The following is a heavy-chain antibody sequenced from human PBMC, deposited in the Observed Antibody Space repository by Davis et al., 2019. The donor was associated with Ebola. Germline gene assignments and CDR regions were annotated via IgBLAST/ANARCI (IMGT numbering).Heavy chain of an antibody. CDR3: ASDILTGLDF. Sequence: GESLKISCAASGFTFSSYWMHWVRQAPGKGLVWVSRINSDGSSTSYADSVKGRFTISRDNAKNTLYLQMNSLRAEDTAVYYCASDILTGLDFWGQGTLVTVSS. CDR1: GFTFSSYW. V-gene: IGHV3-74*01. CDR2: INSDGSST. D-gene: IGHD3-9*01. J-gene: IGHJ4*02.